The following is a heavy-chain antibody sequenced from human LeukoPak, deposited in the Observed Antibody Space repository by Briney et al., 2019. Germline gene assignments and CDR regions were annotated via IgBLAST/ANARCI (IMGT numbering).Heavy chain of an antibody. CDR3: ARGFGGVIVADY. CDR1: GGSFSGYY. Sequence: SETLSLTCAVYGGSFSGYYWSWIRQPPGKGLEWIGEINHSGSTNYNPSLKSRVTISVDTSKNQFSLKLSSVTAADTAVYYCARGFGGVIVADYWGQGTLVTVSS. J-gene: IGHJ4*02. D-gene: IGHD3-16*02. V-gene: IGHV4-34*01. CDR2: INHSGST.